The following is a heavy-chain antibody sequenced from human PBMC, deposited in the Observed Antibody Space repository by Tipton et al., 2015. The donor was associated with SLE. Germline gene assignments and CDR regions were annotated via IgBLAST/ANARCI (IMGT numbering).Heavy chain of an antibody. Sequence: GSLRLSCAASGFTFSSYGMHWVRQAPGKGLEWVSYISSSSSYTNYADSVKGLFTISRDNAKNSLYLQMNSLRAEDTAVYYCARPVHDYGDGNDAFDIWGQGTTVTVSS. CDR2: ISSSSSYT. V-gene: IGHV3-21*05. CDR3: ARPVHDYGDGNDAFDI. CDR1: GFTFSSYG. J-gene: IGHJ3*02. D-gene: IGHD4-17*01.